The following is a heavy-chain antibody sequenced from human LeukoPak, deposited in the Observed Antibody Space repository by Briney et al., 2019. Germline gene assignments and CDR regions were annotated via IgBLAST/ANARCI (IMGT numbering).Heavy chain of an antibody. CDR2: FDPEDGET. Sequence: ASVKVSCKVSGYTLTELSMHWVRQAPGKGLEWMGGFDPEDGETIYAQKFQGRVTMTEDTSTDTAYMELSSLRSDDTAVYYCATWDAGGGYLGYWGQGTLVTVSS. J-gene: IGHJ4*02. CDR3: ATWDAGGGYLGY. D-gene: IGHD3-16*02. V-gene: IGHV1-24*01. CDR1: GYTLTELS.